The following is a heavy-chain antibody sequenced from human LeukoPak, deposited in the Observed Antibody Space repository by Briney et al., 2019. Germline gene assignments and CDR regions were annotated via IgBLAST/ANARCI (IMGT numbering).Heavy chain of an antibody. CDR1: GFTFSSYS. Sequence: GGSLRLSCAASGFTFSSYSVNWVRQAPGKGLEWVSSISTSGIYIYYADSVKGRFTISRDSAKNSLFLQMNSLRAEDTAVYYCARAPLTAALYYFDYWGQGTLVTVSS. V-gene: IGHV3-21*01. CDR3: ARAPLTAALYYFDY. D-gene: IGHD7-27*01. J-gene: IGHJ4*02. CDR2: ISTSGIYI.